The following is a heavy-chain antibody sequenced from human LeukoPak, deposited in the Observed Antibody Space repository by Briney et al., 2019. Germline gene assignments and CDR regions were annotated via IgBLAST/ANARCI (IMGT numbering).Heavy chain of an antibody. V-gene: IGHV3-13*01. J-gene: IGHJ4*02. CDR1: GFTFSSYD. D-gene: IGHD3-22*01. Sequence: PGGSLRPSCAASGFTFSSYDMHWVRQTTGKGLEWVAAIGTAGDTYYPGSVKGRFTISRENAKNSLHLQMNSLRAGDTAVYYCARGDSSGYQRNTKLDYWGQGTLVTVSS. CDR3: ARGDSSGYQRNTKLDY. CDR2: IGTAGDT.